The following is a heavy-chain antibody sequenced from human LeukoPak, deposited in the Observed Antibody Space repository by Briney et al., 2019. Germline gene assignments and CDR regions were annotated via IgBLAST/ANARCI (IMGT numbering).Heavy chain of an antibody. Sequence: GGPLRLSCAASGFTFSSYAMSWVRQASGKGLEWVSAISGSGGSTYYADSVKGRFTISRDNSKNTLYLQMNSLRAEDTAVYYCAKGLEQLVYYYYYYMDVWGKGTTVTVSS. CDR2: ISGSGGST. CDR1: GFTFSSYA. D-gene: IGHD1/OR15-1a*01. CDR3: AKGLEQLVYYYYYYMDV. V-gene: IGHV3-23*01. J-gene: IGHJ6*03.